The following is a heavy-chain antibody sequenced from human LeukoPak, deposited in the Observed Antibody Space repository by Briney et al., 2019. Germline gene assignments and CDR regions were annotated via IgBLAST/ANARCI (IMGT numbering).Heavy chain of an antibody. J-gene: IGHJ4*02. CDR3: AKDRFRGYTSGYDY. CDR1: GFTFSSYG. D-gene: IGHD3-22*01. Sequence: GGSLRLSCAASGFTFSSYGMHWVRQAPGKGLEWVAVIWYDGSNKYYADSVKGRFTISRDNAKNSLYLHMNSLRAEDTALYYCAKDRFRGYTSGYDYWGQGTLVTVSS. CDR2: IWYDGSNK. V-gene: IGHV3-33*03.